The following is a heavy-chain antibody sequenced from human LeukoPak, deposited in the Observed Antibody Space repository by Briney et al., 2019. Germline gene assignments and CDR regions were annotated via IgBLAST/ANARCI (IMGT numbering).Heavy chain of an antibody. CDR2: ISDSGGST. Sequence: GGSLRLSCAASGFTFSSYALSWVRQAPGKGLEWVSAISDSGGSTYYADSVKGRFTISRDNSKNTLYLQMNSLRAEDTAVYYCARDSGGDGYNYDYWGQGTLVTVSS. CDR3: ARDSGGDGYNYDY. D-gene: IGHD5-24*01. CDR1: GFTFSSYA. J-gene: IGHJ4*02. V-gene: IGHV3-23*01.